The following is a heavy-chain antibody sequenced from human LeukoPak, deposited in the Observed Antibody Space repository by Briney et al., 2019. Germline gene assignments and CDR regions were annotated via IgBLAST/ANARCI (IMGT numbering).Heavy chain of an antibody. Sequence: GGSLRLSCAVSGLTFSSSWMDWVRQAPGKGLEWVASINPEGSEKYSADSVKGRFTISGDNAKNSLYLQMDSLRVEDTAFYYCARDLAYSRLDYWGQGMLVTVSS. CDR1: GLTFSSSW. CDR3: ARDLAYSRLDY. CDR2: INPEGSEK. V-gene: IGHV3-7*01. J-gene: IGHJ4*02. D-gene: IGHD5-18*01.